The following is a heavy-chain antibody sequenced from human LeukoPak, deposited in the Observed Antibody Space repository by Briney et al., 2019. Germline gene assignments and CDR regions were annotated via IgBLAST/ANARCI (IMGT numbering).Heavy chain of an antibody. V-gene: IGHV1-8*01. Sequence: GASVKVSCKASGYTFTSYDINWVRQATGQGLEWMGWMNPNSGNTGYAQKFQGRVTMTRNTSISTAYVELSSLRSEDTAVYYCFSADVDTAIHDYWGQGTLVTVSS. CDR3: FSADVDTAIHDY. CDR2: MNPNSGNT. J-gene: IGHJ4*02. CDR1: GYTFTSYD. D-gene: IGHD5-18*01.